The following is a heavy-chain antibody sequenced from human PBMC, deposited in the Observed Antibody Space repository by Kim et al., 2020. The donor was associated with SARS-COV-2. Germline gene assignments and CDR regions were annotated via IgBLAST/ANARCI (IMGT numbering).Heavy chain of an antibody. CDR1: GDSVSSNSAA. V-gene: IGHV6-1*01. Sequence: SQTLSLTCAISGDSVSSNSAAWNWIRQSPSRGLEWLGRTYYRSKWYNDYAVSVKSRITINPDTSKNQFSLQLNSVTPEDTAVYYCARVRVKWLRFGLGYYGMDVWGQGTTVTVSS. J-gene: IGHJ6*02. CDR3: ARVRVKWLRFGLGYYGMDV. D-gene: IGHD5-12*01. CDR2: TYYRSKWYN.